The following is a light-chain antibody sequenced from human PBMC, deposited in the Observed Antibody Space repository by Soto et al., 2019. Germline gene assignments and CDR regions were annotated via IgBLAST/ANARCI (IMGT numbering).Light chain of an antibody. CDR3: QQSHRTTWT. V-gene: IGKV1-39*01. CDR1: QSISNY. Sequence: DIQMTQSPSSLSASVGDGVTITCRASQSISNYLNWYQQKPGKAPKLLIYAMSRLQTGVPSRFSGSGSGTDFTLTISSLQPEDFATYYCQQSHRTTWTFGQGTKVEIK. CDR2: AMS. J-gene: IGKJ1*01.